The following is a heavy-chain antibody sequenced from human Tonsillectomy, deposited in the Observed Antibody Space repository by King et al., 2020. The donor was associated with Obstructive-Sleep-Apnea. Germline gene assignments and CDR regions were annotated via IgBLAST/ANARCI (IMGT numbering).Heavy chain of an antibody. CDR1: GFTFDTYD. CDR2: LGTVADT. D-gene: IGHD4-17*01. J-gene: IGHJ4*02. Sequence: QLVQSGGGLVQPGGSLRLSCAASGFTFDTYDIHWVRQVRGKGLEWVSGLGTVADTYYADSVKGRFTIYRENAKNSFYLQMSSLRAGDTAVYYCARGGPTGFDFWGQGTLVTVSS. V-gene: IGHV3-13*01. CDR3: ARGGPTGFDF.